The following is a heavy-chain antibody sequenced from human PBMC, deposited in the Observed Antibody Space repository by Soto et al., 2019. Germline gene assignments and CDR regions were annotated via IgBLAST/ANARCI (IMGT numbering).Heavy chain of an antibody. V-gene: IGHV3-23*01. CDR1: GFTFSSYA. CDR3: AKDRVGATTPEYFQH. Sequence: GGSLRLSCAASGFTFSSYAMSWALQAPGKGLEWVSAISGSGGSTYYADSVKGRFTISRDNSKNTLYLQMNSLRAEDTAVYYCAKDRVGATTPEYFQHWGQGTLVTVSS. CDR2: ISGSGGST. D-gene: IGHD1-26*01. J-gene: IGHJ1*01.